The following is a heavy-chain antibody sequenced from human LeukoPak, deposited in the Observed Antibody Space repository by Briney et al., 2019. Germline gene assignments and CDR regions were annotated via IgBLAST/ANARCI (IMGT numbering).Heavy chain of an antibody. CDR3: AKFVPDYVWGSYRPTGDY. J-gene: IGHJ4*02. CDR1: GFTFSSYW. CDR2: ISSDVSST. D-gene: IGHD3-16*02. V-gene: IGHV3-74*01. Sequence: GGSLRLSCAASGFTFSSYWMHWVRQATGKGLVWVSRISSDVSSTSYADSVKGRFTISRDNSKNTLYLQMNSLRAEDTAVYYCAKFVPDYVWGSYRPTGDYWGQGTLVTVSS.